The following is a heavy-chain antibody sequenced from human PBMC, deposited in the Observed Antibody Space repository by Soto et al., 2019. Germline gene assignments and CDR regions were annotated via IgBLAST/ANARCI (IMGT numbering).Heavy chain of an antibody. CDR2: INPSGGST. CDR1: GYTFPSYY. J-gene: IGHJ3*02. Sequence: AXSVKVSCKASGYTFPSYYMHWGRQAPGQGLAWVGIINPSGGSTIYAQKFQGRVTMTRDTSTSTVYMELSSLRSEDTAVYYCAREPRAYSSGWYTDVYDAFDIWGQGTMVTVSS. V-gene: IGHV1-46*01. D-gene: IGHD6-19*01. CDR3: AREPRAYSSGWYTDVYDAFDI.